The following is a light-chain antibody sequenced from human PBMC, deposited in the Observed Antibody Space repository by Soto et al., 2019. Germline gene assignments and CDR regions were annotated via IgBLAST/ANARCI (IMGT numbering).Light chain of an antibody. J-gene: IGKJ5*01. V-gene: IGKV3-20*01. Sequence: EIVLTQSPGTLSLSPGERATLSCRASQSVSSSYLAWYQQKPGQAPRLLIYGASSRATGIPDRFNGSGYGTDFTLTISRLEPEDFAVYYCQQYGSSPQTFGQGTRLEIK. CDR1: QSVSSSY. CDR3: QQYGSSPQT. CDR2: GAS.